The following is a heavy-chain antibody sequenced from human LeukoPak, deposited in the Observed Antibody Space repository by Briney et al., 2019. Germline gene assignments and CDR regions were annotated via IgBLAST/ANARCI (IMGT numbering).Heavy chain of an antibody. Sequence: SETLSLTCTVSGGSISSSSYYWGWIRQPPGKGLEWIGSIYYSGSTYYNPSLKSRVTISVDTSKNQFSLKLSSVTAADTAVYYCARKPLDPYDFWSGVDYWGQGTLVTVSS. CDR3: ARKPLDPYDFWSGVDY. D-gene: IGHD3-3*01. J-gene: IGHJ4*02. V-gene: IGHV4-39*01. CDR2: IYYSGST. CDR1: GGSISSSSYY.